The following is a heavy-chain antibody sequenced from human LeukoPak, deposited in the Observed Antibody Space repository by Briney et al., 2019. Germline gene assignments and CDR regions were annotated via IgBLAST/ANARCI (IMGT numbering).Heavy chain of an antibody. J-gene: IGHJ4*02. Sequence: GGSLRLSCAASGFSFSSYSMNWVRQAPGKGLEWVAVISYDGSNKYYADSVKGRFTISRDNSKNTLYLQMNSLRAEDTAVYYCARDRYYYDSSGYLPLYWGQGTLITVSS. D-gene: IGHD3-22*01. CDR2: ISYDGSNK. CDR1: GFSFSSYS. CDR3: ARDRYYYDSSGYLPLY. V-gene: IGHV3-30*03.